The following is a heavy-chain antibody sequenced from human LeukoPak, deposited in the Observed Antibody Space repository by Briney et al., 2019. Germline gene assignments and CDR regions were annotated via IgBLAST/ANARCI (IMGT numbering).Heavy chain of an antibody. CDR1: GYAFTSYD. J-gene: IGHJ4*02. D-gene: IGHD6-19*01. CDR2: MNPNSGNT. V-gene: IGHV1-8*01. Sequence: ASVKVSCKASGYAFTSYDINWVRQATGQGLEWMGYMNPNSGNTVSAQKFQGRVTMTRDTSISTAYMELSSLRSEDTAVYYCARAHIAVAGTTDYWGQGTLVTVSS. CDR3: ARAHIAVAGTTDY.